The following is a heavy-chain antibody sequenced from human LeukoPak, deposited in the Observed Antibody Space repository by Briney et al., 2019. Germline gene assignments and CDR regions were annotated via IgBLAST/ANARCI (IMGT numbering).Heavy chain of an antibody. J-gene: IGHJ4*02. CDR3: ARRGVVGATGFDY. Sequence: PSETLSLTCSVSGGSISSISYYWGWIRQPPGKGLEWIGNIYSSGSTYNNPSLKSRVIISVDTSKNQFSLKLTSVTAADTAVYYCARRGVVGATGFDYWGREPWSPSPQ. CDR2: IYSSGST. CDR1: GGSISSISYY. V-gene: IGHV4-39*01. D-gene: IGHD1-26*01.